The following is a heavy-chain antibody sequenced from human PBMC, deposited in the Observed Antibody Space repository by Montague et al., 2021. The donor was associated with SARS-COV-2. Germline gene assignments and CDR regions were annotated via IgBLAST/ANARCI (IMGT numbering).Heavy chain of an antibody. D-gene: IGHD3-9*01. CDR2: IHIGGTS. V-gene: IGHV4-39*07. J-gene: IGHJ4*02. Sequence: SETLSPTCTVSGDSISSGGYFWGWIRRPPGKGLEWIASIHIGGTSYLXPSLKSRVTISIDSSKNQFSLNVTSVTAADTAVYFCARSRDWYLGNWGQGTLATVSS. CDR3: ARSRDWYLGN. CDR1: GDSISSGGYF.